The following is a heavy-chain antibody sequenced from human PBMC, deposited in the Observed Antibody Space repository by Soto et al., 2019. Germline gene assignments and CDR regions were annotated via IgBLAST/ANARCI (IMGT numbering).Heavy chain of an antibody. Sequence: PVGSLRLSCATSGFTFTNYAMTWVRQGPGKGLEWVSSISGSGVSTYFADSVKGRFTISRDNSKNTLFLHMNSLRAEDTAVYYCAKMYRGYSGYIQSWGQGTLVTVSS. CDR2: ISGSGVST. D-gene: IGHD5-12*01. CDR3: AKMYRGYSGYIQS. J-gene: IGHJ5*02. CDR1: GFTFTNYA. V-gene: IGHV3-23*01.